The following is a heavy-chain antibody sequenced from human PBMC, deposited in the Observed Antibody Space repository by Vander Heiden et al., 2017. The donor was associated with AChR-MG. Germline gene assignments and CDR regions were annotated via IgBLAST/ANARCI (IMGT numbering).Heavy chain of an antibody. CDR2: IRWNSGTI. CDR1: GFTFDDYA. Sequence: EVQLVDSGGGLVQPGRSLRLSCAASGFTFDDYAMHWVRQAPGKGLEWVSGIRWNSGTIGYADSVKGRFTISRDNAKNSLYLQMNSLRAEDTALYYCAKEGANYYFDYWGQGTLVTVSS. V-gene: IGHV3-9*01. J-gene: IGHJ4*02. CDR3: AKEGANYYFDY.